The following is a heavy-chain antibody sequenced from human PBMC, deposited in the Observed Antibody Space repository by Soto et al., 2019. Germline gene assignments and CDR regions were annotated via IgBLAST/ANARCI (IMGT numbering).Heavy chain of an antibody. CDR1: GFTFTSSA. V-gene: IGHV1-58*01. J-gene: IGHJ1*01. CDR2: IVVGSGNT. Sequence: SVKVSCKASGFTFTSSAVQWVRQARGQRLEWIGWIVVGSGNTNYAQKFQERVTITRDMSTSTAYMELSSLRSEDTAVYYCAAAHSLAYCGGDCYSVEYFQHWGQGTLVTVSS. D-gene: IGHD2-21*02. CDR3: AAAHSLAYCGGDCYSVEYFQH.